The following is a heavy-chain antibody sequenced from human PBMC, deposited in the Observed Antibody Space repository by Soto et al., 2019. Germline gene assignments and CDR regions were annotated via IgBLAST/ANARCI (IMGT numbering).Heavy chain of an antibody. D-gene: IGHD1-7*01. CDR1: GGSFSGYY. Sequence: SETLSLTCAVYGGSFSGYYWSWIRQPPGKGLEWIGEINHSGSTNYNPSLKSRVTISVDTSKNQFSLKLSSVTAADTAVYYCARGPLPRITGTTFSRNWFDPWGQATLVTVSS. V-gene: IGHV4-34*01. CDR3: ARGPLPRITGTTFSRNWFDP. J-gene: IGHJ5*02. CDR2: INHSGST.